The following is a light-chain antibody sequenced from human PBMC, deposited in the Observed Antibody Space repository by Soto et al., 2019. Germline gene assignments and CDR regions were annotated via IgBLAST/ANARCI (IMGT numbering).Light chain of an antibody. V-gene: IGKV3D-15*01. CDR1: QSISRN. J-gene: IGKJ3*01. CDR2: GAS. CDR3: HYYEDSPTFP. Sequence: EIVMTQSPAGPSASPGQRPTLSCKASQSISRNLAWYQQKPGQAPRLIIYGASSRATGIPDRFSGSGSGTDFTLTISRLETEDFAVYYGHYYEDSPTFPFGPGTKVDIK.